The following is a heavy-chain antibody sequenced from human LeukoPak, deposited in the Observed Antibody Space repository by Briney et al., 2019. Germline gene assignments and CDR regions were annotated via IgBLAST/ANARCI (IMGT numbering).Heavy chain of an antibody. CDR3: AKDYLGASHTFDI. V-gene: IGHV3-30*18. D-gene: IGHD1-26*01. CDR2: ISYDGSNK. Sequence: GGSLRLSCAASGFTFSCCGMHWVRQAPGKGLEWVAVISYDGSNKHYADPVKGRFTISRDTSKNALYLQMNSLRGEDTAVYYCAKDYLGASHTFDIWGQGTMVTVSS. CDR1: GFTFSCCG. J-gene: IGHJ3*02.